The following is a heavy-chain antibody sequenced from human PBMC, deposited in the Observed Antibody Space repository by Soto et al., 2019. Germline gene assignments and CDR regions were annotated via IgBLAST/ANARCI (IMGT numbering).Heavy chain of an antibody. D-gene: IGHD3-3*01. CDR3: ARDPHEFWTSYWFDP. V-gene: IGHV1-18*01. J-gene: IGHJ5*02. CDR2: ISAYDGKT. CDR1: GYTFNTCG. Sequence: ASVKVSCKTSGYTFNTCGINWVRQAPGQGLELMGWISAYDGKTTYAEKFQGRVTLTTDTSTSTAYMELRRLRSDDTAIYYCARDPHEFWTSYWFDPWGQGTPVTVSS.